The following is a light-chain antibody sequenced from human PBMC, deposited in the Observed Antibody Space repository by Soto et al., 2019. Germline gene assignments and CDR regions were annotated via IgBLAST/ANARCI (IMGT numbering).Light chain of an antibody. J-gene: IGKJ4*01. CDR1: QSVAGN. V-gene: IGKV3-15*01. CDR3: QQYNNWPLT. CDR2: GAS. Sequence: EIVMTQSPATLSVSPGERATLSCRASQSVAGNLAWYQQKPGQAPRLLIYGASTRATGIPARFSGSESGTEFTITISSLQSEDFAVYYCQQYNNWPLTFGGGTKVEIK.